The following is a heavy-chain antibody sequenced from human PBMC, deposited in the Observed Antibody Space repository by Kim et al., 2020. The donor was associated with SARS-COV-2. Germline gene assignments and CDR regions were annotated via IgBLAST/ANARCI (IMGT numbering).Heavy chain of an antibody. CDR2: IWNDGTNK. CDR3: ARGDSTTSYYYYMAA. Sequence: GGSLRLSCAASGFTFRSYGMHWVRQAPGKGLEWVAVIWNDGTNKYYADSVRGRFTISRDNSKDTVYLQMNSLRAEDTAVYYCARGDSTTSYYYYMAAWG. CDR1: GFTFRSYG. J-gene: IGHJ6*03. D-gene: IGHD6-13*01. V-gene: IGHV3-33*01.